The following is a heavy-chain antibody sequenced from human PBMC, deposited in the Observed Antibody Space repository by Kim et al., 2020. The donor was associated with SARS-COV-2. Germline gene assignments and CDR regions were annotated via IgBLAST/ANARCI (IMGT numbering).Heavy chain of an antibody. J-gene: IGHJ4*02. V-gene: IGHV3-23*01. CDR3: VKGGAGYYFDN. D-gene: IGHD6-19*01. Sequence: YYGGSVEGRFTISRDNSKNPLFLQMSRLRADDTAIYYCVKGGAGYYFDNWGQGTLVTVSS.